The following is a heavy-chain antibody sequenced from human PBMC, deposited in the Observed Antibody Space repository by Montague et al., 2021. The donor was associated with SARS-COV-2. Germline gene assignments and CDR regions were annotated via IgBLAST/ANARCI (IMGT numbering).Heavy chain of an antibody. CDR2: INHSGST. D-gene: IGHD3-22*01. J-gene: IGHJ5*02. Sequence: SETLSLTCAVYGGSVSGYFWSWIRQPPGKGLEWIGEINHSGSTNYNPSLKSRVTTSVDTSKNQFSLKLTSVTAADTAVYYCARSPRIAMIVVVITDISFDPWGQGTLVTVSS. CDR1: GGSVSGYF. CDR3: ARSPRIAMIVVVITDISFDP. V-gene: IGHV4-34*01.